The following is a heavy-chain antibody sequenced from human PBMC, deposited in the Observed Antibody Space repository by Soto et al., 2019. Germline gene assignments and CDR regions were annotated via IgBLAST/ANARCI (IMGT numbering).Heavy chain of an antibody. Sequence: HPGGSLRLSCAASGFTFSSYAMSWVRQAPGKGLEWVSAISGSGGSTYYADSVKGRFTISRDNSKNTLYLQMNSLRAEDTAVYYCANMGYCSGGSCRNYHRYMDVWGKGTTVTVSS. V-gene: IGHV3-23*01. J-gene: IGHJ6*03. CDR2: ISGSGGST. CDR1: GFTFSSYA. CDR3: ANMGYCSGGSCRNYHRYMDV. D-gene: IGHD2-15*01.